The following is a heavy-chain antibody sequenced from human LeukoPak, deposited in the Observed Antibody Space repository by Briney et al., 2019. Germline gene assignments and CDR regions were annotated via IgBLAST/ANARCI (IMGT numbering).Heavy chain of an antibody. J-gene: IGHJ4*02. CDR1: GFTFSSYA. CDR3: ANMVIAVAGTDY. Sequence: GGSLRLSCAASGFTFSSYAMSWVRQAPSKGLEFVSAISGSGGSTYYADSVKGRFTISRDNSKNTLYLQMNSLRAEDTAVYYCANMVIAVAGTDYWGQGTLVTVSS. D-gene: IGHD6-19*01. CDR2: ISGSGGST. V-gene: IGHV3-23*01.